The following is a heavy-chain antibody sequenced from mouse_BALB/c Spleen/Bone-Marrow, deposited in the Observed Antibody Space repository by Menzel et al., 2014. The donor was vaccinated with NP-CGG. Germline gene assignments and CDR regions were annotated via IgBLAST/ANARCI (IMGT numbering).Heavy chain of an antibody. V-gene: IGHV1S81*02. Sequence: VQLQQSGAELVKPGASVKLSCKASGYTFXSYYMYWVKQRPGQGLEWIGEINPSNGGTNFNEKFKSKATLTVDKSSSTAYMQLSSLTSEDSAVYYCTRGRRDATDYWGQGTSVTVSS. CDR3: TRGRRDATDY. CDR1: GYTFXSYY. J-gene: IGHJ4*01. CDR2: INPSNGGT.